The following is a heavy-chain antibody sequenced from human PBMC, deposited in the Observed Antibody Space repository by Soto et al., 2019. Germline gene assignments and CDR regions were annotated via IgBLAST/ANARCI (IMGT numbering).Heavy chain of an antibody. CDR2: IYTTGST. J-gene: IGHJ6*02. CDR3: AREGGYFDSSGSGVYHYHGVDV. D-gene: IGHD3-22*01. CDR1: GGSISTYS. Sequence: SETLSLTCTGSGGSISTYSWSWIRQPAGGGLEWIGRIYTTGSTNYNPSLKSRVTMSLDTSRNQFSLKLSSVTAADTAVYYCAREGGYFDSSGSGVYHYHGVDVWGQGTTVTVS. V-gene: IGHV4-4*07.